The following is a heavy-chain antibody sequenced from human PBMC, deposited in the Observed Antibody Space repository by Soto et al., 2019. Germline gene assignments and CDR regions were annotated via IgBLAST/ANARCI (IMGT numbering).Heavy chain of an antibody. V-gene: IGHV5-51*01. Sequence: GESLKISCKGSGYSFTSYWIGWVRQMPGKGLEWMGIIYPGDSDTRYGPSFQGQVTISADKSISTAYLQWSSLKASDTAMYYCARQGGIAAAILPGKYGMDVWGQGTTVTVSS. D-gene: IGHD6-13*01. J-gene: IGHJ6*02. CDR2: IYPGDSDT. CDR3: ARQGGIAAAILPGKYGMDV. CDR1: GYSFTSYW.